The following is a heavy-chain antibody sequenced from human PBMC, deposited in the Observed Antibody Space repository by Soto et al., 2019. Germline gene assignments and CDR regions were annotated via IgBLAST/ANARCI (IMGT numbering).Heavy chain of an antibody. V-gene: IGHV1-18*01. CDR1: GYTFTSYG. CDR3: ARVQSGYDFAY. Sequence: QVQLVQSGAEVKKPGASVKVSCKASGYTFTSYGINWVRQAPGQGLEWMGWISAYNGNTHYAQKLQGRVTMTTDTSTSQAYMELRGLRSDDRAGYYWARVQSGYDFAYWGQGTLVPVSS. D-gene: IGHD5-12*01. J-gene: IGHJ4*02. CDR2: ISAYNGNT.